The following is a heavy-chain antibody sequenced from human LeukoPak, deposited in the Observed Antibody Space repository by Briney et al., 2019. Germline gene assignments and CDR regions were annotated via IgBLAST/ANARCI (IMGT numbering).Heavy chain of an antibody. CDR3: TTDPRD. CDR1: GFSFSGTW. V-gene: IGHV3-15*01. Sequence: GGSLRLSCVASGFSFSGTWMSWVRQAPGKGLEWVGRIKSKNDGGTTDYAAPVKDRFTISRDDSKHTVHLQMNSLKTEDTAVYFCTTDPRDWGQGTLVTVSS. CDR2: IKSKNDGGTT. J-gene: IGHJ4*02.